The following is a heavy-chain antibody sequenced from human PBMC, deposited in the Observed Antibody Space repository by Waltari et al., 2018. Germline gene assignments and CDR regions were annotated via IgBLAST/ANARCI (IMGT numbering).Heavy chain of an antibody. CDR2: SYNRGST. J-gene: IGHJ4*02. D-gene: IGHD1-1*01. CDR3: ARGDIRAYSSGIFDY. CDR1: GASITGFY. V-gene: IGHV4-59*01. Sequence: VRLQESGPGLVKTSATLSLIFHVSGASITGFYWSWIRQPHGKGLQWIGYSYNRGSTNYSYSFRGRVSISADMSNKNQFSLKLNSVTAADTAVYYCARGDIRAYSSGIFDYWGQGALVTVSS.